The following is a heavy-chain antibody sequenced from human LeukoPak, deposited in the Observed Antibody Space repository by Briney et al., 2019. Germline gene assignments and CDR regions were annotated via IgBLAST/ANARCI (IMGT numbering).Heavy chain of an antibody. CDR1: GFTFSSYS. D-gene: IGHD5-18*01. J-gene: IGHJ4*02. CDR2: ISSSSSTI. CDR3: ARLEASGYSYGYDY. V-gene: IGHV3-48*01. Sequence: GVLRLSCAASGFTFSSYSMNWVRQAPGKGLEWVSYISSSSSTIYYADSVKGRFTISRDNAKNSLYLQMNSLRAEDTAVYYCARLEASGYSYGYDYWGQGTLVTVSS.